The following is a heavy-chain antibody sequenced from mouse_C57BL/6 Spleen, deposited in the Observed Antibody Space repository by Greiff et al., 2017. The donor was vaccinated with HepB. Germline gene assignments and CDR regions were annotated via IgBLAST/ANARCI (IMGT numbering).Heavy chain of an antibody. Sequence: QVQLQQPGAELVKPGASVKMSCKASGYTFTSYWITWVKQRPGQGLEWIGDIYPGSGSTNYNEKFKSKATLTVDTSSSTAYMQLSSLTSEDSAVYYCARGGDYAQAWFVYWGQGTLVTVSA. CDR1: GYTFTSYW. V-gene: IGHV1-55*01. CDR3: ARGGDYAQAWFVY. D-gene: IGHD2-4*01. J-gene: IGHJ3*01. CDR2: IYPGSGST.